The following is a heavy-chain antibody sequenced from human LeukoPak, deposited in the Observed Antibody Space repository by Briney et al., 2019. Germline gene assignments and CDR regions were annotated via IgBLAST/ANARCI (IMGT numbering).Heavy chain of an antibody. Sequence: GGSLRLSCAASGFTLSDYYMSWIRQAPGKGLEWVSYISSSGSTIYYADAVKGRFTISRDNAKNSLYLQMNSLRAEDTAVYYCARDGTVATISGWFDPWGQGTLVTVSS. J-gene: IGHJ5*02. CDR1: GFTLSDYY. CDR2: ISSSGSTI. D-gene: IGHD5-12*01. CDR3: ARDGTVATISGWFDP. V-gene: IGHV3-11*01.